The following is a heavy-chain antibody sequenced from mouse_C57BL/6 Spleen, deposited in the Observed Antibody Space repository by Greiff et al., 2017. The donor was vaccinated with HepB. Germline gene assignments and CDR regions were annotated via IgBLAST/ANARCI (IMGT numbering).Heavy chain of an antibody. CDR2: IYPGDGDT. D-gene: IGHD2-14*01. CDR1: GYAFSSSW. J-gene: IGHJ2*01. Sequence: QVQLQQSGPELVKPGASVKISRKASGYAFSSSWMDWVKQRPGKGLEWIGRIYPGDGDTNYNGKFKGKATLTADKSSSTAYMELSSLTNEDSAVDYCTLVLGYGDYWGQGTTLTVSS. CDR3: TLVLGYGDY. V-gene: IGHV1-82*01.